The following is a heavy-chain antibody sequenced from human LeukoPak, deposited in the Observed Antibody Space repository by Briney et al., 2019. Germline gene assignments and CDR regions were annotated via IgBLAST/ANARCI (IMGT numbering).Heavy chain of an antibody. V-gene: IGHV3-11*01. D-gene: IGHD3-22*01. J-gene: IGHJ6*03. CDR3: TTNYYDSSGYYFLGYYYYMDV. Sequence: GGSLRPSCAASGFTFSDYYMSWIRQAPGKGLEWVSYISSSGSTIYYADSVKGRFTISRDNAKNSLYLQMNSLKTEDTAVYYCTTNYYDSSGYYFLGYYYYMDVWGKGTTVTVSS. CDR1: GFTFSDYY. CDR2: ISSSGSTI.